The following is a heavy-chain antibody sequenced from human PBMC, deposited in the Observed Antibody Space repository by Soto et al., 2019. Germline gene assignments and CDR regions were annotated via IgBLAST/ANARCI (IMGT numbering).Heavy chain of an antibody. V-gene: IGHV4-31*03. CDR3: VRGFVEAAMAFDY. Sequence: QVQLQESGPGLVQPSQTLSLTCSVSGGSINNGVYFWSWIRQHPGKGLEWIGYVHASGSTYCNPSLKGRVAMSIDTSKNQFYLILKSVTAADTAVFYCVRGFVEAAMAFDYWGPGTLITVSS. CDR1: GGSINNGVYF. CDR2: VHASGST. D-gene: IGHD5-18*01. J-gene: IGHJ4*02.